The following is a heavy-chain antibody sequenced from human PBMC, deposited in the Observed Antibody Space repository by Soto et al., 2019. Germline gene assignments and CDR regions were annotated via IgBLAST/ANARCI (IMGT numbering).Heavy chain of an antibody. CDR3: ARYVWGSYFDYYGMDV. CDR1: GGSISSSSYY. Sequence: SETLSLTCTVSGGSISSSSYYWGWIRQPPGKGLEWIGSFYYSGSTYYNPSLKSRGTISVDASKAQFSLKLSSVTAADTAVYYCARYVWGSYFDYYGMDVWGQGTTVTVSS. D-gene: IGHD3-16*01. J-gene: IGHJ6*02. V-gene: IGHV4-39*07. CDR2: FYYSGST.